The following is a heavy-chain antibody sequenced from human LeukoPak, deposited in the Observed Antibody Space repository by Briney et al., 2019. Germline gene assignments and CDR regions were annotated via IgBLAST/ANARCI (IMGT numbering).Heavy chain of an antibody. D-gene: IGHD3-10*01. J-gene: IGHJ4*02. CDR1: GGSFSGYY. CDR2: VNHSGSA. CDR3: ARRGYYGSGTYYNHFDY. V-gene: IGHV4-34*01. Sequence: SETLSLTCAVYGGSFSGYYWSWIRQPPGKGLEWIGEVNHSGSANYNPSLKSRVTISEDTSKNQFSLKLSSVTAADTAVYYCARRGYYGSGTYYNHFDYWGQGTLVTVSS.